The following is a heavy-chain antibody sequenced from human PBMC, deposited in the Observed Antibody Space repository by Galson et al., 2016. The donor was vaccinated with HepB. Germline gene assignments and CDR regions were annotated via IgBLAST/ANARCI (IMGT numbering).Heavy chain of an antibody. CDR2: ISGSGLST. Sequence: SLRLSCAASGFTFSRHAMNWVRQAPGKELEWVATISGSGLSTYYADSVKGRFSISRDNTKSLVSLQLNSLRVEDTAIYYGAKSSGYDLPNLDFWGQGTLVSVSS. CDR1: GFTFSRHA. V-gene: IGHV3-23*01. D-gene: IGHD5-12*01. CDR3: AKSSGYDLPNLDF. J-gene: IGHJ4*02.